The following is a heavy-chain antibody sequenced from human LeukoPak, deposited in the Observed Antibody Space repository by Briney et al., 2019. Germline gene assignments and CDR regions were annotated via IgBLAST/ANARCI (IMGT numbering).Heavy chain of an antibody. Sequence: PSETLSLTCAVYGGSFSGYYWSWIRQPPGEGLEWIGEINHSGSTNYNPSLKSRVTISVDTSKNQFSLKLSSVTAADTAVYYCARGPSQGEALDYWGQRTLVTVSS. V-gene: IGHV4-34*01. CDR3: ARGPSQGEALDY. CDR2: INHSGST. CDR1: GGSFSGYY. D-gene: IGHD3-16*01. J-gene: IGHJ4*02.